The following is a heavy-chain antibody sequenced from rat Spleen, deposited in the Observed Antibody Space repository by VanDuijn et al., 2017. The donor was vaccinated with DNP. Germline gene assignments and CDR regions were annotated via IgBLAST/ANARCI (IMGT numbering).Heavy chain of an antibody. CDR2: ISYSGST. Sequence: EVQLQESGPGLVRPSQSLSLTCSVTAYSITTNYWAWIRKFPGNKMEWMGYISYSGSTNYNPSLKSRISITRDTSKNQFFLQLNSVTTEDTATYYCARGYNTDYYYAHWFFDFWGPGTMVTVSS. V-gene: IGHV3-1*01. CDR3: ARGYNTDYYYAHWFFDF. J-gene: IGHJ1*01. CDR1: AYSITTNY. D-gene: IGHD1-6*01.